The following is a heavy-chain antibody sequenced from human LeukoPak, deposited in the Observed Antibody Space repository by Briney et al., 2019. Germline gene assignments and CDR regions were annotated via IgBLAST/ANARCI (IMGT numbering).Heavy chain of an antibody. Sequence: GGTLRLSCAASRFTFDDDTMHWVRQAPGHGLEWFSLISWDGVSTYYAASVKGRFTISRKNSKHSLYLQMNSLRTEDTALYYCAEGVDYYDILTGYSDYYYYTDVWGRGTTVTVSS. J-gene: IGHJ6*03. CDR1: RFTFDDDT. CDR3: AEGVDYYDILTGYSDYYYYTDV. CDR2: ISWDGVST. D-gene: IGHD3-9*01. V-gene: IGHV3-43*01.